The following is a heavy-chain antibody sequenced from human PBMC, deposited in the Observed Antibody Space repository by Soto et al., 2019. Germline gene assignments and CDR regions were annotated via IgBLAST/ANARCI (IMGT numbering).Heavy chain of an antibody. D-gene: IGHD2-8*02. J-gene: IGHJ4*02. CDR1: GGSFSGYS. CDR3: ARDKITGLFDY. V-gene: IGHV4-34*01. CDR2: INHSGSA. Sequence: PSETLSLTCAVYGGSFSGYSWTWIRQSPGKGLEWIGQINHSGSATYNPSLKSRVTISLGTSKNQFSLELSSVTAADTAVYYCARDKITGLFDYWGQGTLVTVSS.